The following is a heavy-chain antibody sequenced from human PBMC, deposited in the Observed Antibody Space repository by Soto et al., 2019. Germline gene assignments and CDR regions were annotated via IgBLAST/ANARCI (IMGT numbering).Heavy chain of an antibody. J-gene: IGHJ6*03. CDR3: ARSHSVLMDV. V-gene: IGHV4-34*01. D-gene: IGHD2-21*01. CDR2: INHSGST. Sequence: QVQLQQWGAGLLKPSETLSLTCAVYGGSFSGYYWSWIRQPPGKGLEWIGEINHSGSTNYNPSLKSRVTISVDTSKNQFSLKLSSVTAADTAVYYCARSHSVLMDVWGKGTTVTVSS. CDR1: GGSFSGYY.